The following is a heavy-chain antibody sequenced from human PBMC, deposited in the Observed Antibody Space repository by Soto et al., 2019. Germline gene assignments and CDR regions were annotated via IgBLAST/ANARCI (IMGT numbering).Heavy chain of an antibody. CDR1: GFTFTNYA. J-gene: IGHJ5*02. Sequence: EVQLSESGGDLRQPGGSLRLSCAASGFTFTNYAMTWVRQTPGKGLEWVSGISASGGLKYYADSVQGRFTVSRDNSKNILYLQMDNLRDADTALYYCAREVGAPSGWLDPWGQETQVTVYS. D-gene: IGHD1-26*01. CDR2: ISASGGLK. CDR3: AREVGAPSGWLDP. V-gene: IGHV3-23*01.